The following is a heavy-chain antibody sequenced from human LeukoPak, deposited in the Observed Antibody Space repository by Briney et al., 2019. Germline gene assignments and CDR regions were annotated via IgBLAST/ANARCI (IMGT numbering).Heavy chain of an antibody. V-gene: IGHV3-23*01. CDR2: ISGSGGST. J-gene: IGHJ4*02. CDR3: AKGYYYDSSGYRARGLWDY. CDR1: GFTFSSYA. Sequence: PGGSLRLSCAASGFTFSSYAMSWVRQAPGKGLEWVSAISGSGGSTYYADSVKGRFTISRDNSKNTLYLQMNSLRAEDTAVYYCAKGYYYDSSGYRARGLWDYWGQGTLVTVSS. D-gene: IGHD3-22*01.